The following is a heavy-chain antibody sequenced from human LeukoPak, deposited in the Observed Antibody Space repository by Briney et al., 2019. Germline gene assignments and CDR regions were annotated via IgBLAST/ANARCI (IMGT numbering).Heavy chain of an antibody. V-gene: IGHV3-15*01. CDR1: GFTLKNAW. CDR3: ATGTEQQWLSLDY. J-gene: IGHJ4*02. D-gene: IGHD6-19*01. CDR2: IRSKTDGGTT. Sequence: GGSLRLSCVASGFTLKNAWMSWVRQAPGKGLEWVCRIRSKTDGGTTDYAAPVKGRFTISRDDSKNTLYLQMNSLKTEDTAVYFCATGTEQQWLSLDYWGQGTLVTVSS.